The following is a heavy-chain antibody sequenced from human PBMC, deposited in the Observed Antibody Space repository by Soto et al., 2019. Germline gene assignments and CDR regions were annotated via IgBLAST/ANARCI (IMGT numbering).Heavy chain of an antibody. CDR2: VTPVSGYA. Sequence: QVQLVQSGAEVKRPGASVKVSCTPSGYSFTTFDINWVRQAAGQGFEWMGWVTPVSGYARLAQKFQGRVTMTRDISLSTVYMELSGLTLEDTAVYYWERGVSNGVDYWGQGSLVTVSS. J-gene: IGHJ4*02. V-gene: IGHV1-8*01. CDR3: ERGVSNGVDY. CDR1: GYSFTTFD. D-gene: IGHD2-8*01.